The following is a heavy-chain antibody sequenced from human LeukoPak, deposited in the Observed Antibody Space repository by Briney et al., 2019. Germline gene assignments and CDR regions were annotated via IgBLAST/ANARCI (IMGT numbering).Heavy chain of an antibody. CDR3: ARLIGYTHYY. Sequence: GESLQISCEGSGYRFTSYWIAWVRQMPGKGLEWMGIIYPGGSDTRYSPSFQGQVTISADKSISTAYLQWSSLKASDTAMYYCARLIGYTHYYWGQGTLVTVSS. V-gene: IGHV5-51*01. J-gene: IGHJ4*02. D-gene: IGHD5-18*01. CDR1: GYRFTSYW. CDR2: IYPGGSDT.